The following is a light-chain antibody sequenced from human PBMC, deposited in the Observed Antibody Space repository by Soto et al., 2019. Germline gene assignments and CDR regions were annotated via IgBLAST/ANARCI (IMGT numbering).Light chain of an antibody. CDR3: QQYDNWPLT. Sequence: EIVMTQSPATLPVSPGERATFSCRASQSVNSRLAWYQQNPGQAPRLLIYGASTRATGVPARFSGSGSGTEFTLTINSLQSEDGAVYYCQQYDNWPLTFGGGTKVEIK. V-gene: IGKV3-15*01. J-gene: IGKJ4*01. CDR1: QSVNSR. CDR2: GAS.